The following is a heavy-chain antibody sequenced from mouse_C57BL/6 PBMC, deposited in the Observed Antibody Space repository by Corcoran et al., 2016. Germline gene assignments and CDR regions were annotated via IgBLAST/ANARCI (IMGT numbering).Heavy chain of an antibody. CDR2: IDPEDGET. Sequence: EVQPQQSGAELVKPGASVKLSCTASGFDIKDYYMHWVKQRTEQGLEWIGRIDPEDGETKYAPKCQGKATITTDTSSNTAYLQLSSLTSEDTAVYYCARCGPYDPLFAYWGQGTLVTVSA. V-gene: IGHV14-2*01. J-gene: IGHJ3*01. CDR3: ARCGPYDPLFAY. CDR1: GFDIKDYY. D-gene: IGHD2-3*01.